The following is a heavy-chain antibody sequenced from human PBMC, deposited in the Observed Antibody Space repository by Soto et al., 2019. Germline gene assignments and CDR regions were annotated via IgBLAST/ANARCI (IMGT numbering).Heavy chain of an antibody. CDR3: AKLCDYGDWAIFDY. CDR2: ISSSSSYI. J-gene: IGHJ4*02. V-gene: IGHV3-21*01. Sequence: GGSLRLSCAASGFTFSSYSMNWVRQAPGKGLEWVSSISSSSSYIYYADSVKGRFTISRDNAKNSLYLQMNSLRAEDTAVYYCAKLCDYGDWAIFDYWGQGTLVTVSS. D-gene: IGHD4-17*01. CDR1: GFTFSSYS.